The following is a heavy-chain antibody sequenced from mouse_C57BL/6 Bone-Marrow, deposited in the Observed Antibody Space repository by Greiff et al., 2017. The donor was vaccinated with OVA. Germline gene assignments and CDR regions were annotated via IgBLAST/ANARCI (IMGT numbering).Heavy chain of an antibody. CDR1: GFSFNTYA. CDR3: VRGSHYYGSSDYYAMDY. J-gene: IGHJ4*01. Sequence: EVKLVESGGGLVQPKGSLKLSCAASGFSFNTYAMNWVRQAPGKGLEWVARIRSKSNNYATYYADSVKDRFTISRDDSESMLYLQMNNLKTEDTAMYYCVRGSHYYGSSDYYAMDYWGQGTSVTVSS. V-gene: IGHV10-1*01. CDR2: IRSKSNNYAT. D-gene: IGHD1-1*01.